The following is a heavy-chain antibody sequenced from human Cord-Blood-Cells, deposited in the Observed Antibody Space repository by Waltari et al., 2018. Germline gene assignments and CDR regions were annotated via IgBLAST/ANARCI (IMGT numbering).Heavy chain of an antibody. V-gene: IGHV3-30*18. CDR2: ISKDGSNK. J-gene: IGHJ4*02. D-gene: IGHD6-13*01. Sequence: QVQLVESGGGVVQPGRSLRLSCAASGFTFSRYVMHWVRQAPGKGLGGVAVISKDGSNKYYADSVKGRFTISRDNSKNTLYLQMNSLRAEDTAVYYCAKVKYSSSWYYFDYWGQGTLVTVSS. CDR1: GFTFSRYV. CDR3: AKVKYSSSWYYFDY.